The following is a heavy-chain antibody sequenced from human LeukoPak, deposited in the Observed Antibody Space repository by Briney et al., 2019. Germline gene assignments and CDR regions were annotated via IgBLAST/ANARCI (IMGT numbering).Heavy chain of an antibody. CDR3: AREGTPSDGYGLFGY. CDR1: GGSFSSGDYY. J-gene: IGHJ4*02. CDR2: IYYSGST. V-gene: IGHV4-30-4*01. Sequence: PSETLSLTCTVSGGSFSSGDYYWSWIRQPPGKGLEWIGYIYYSGSTYYNPSLKSRVTISVDTSKNQFSLKLSSVTAADTAVYYCAREGTPSDGYGLFGYWGQRTLVTVSS. D-gene: IGHD5-18*01.